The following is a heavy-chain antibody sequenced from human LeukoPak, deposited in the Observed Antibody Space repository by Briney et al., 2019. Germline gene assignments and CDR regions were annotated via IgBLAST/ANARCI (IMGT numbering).Heavy chain of an antibody. V-gene: IGHV1-18*04. CDR1: GYTFTSYY. CDR3: AGGLKYYDSSRRGAFDI. D-gene: IGHD3-22*01. CDR2: ISAYNGNA. J-gene: IGHJ3*02. Sequence: ASVKVSCKASGYTFTSYYMHRLRQAPGPGLEWIGWISAYNGNANYAQNLQHRVTMTTDSSTSTASMELRSLRSDDTAVYYCAGGLKYYDSSRRGAFDIWGQGTMVTVSS.